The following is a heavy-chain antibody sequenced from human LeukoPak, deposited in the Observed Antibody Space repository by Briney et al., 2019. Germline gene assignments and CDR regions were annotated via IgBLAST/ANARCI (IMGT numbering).Heavy chain of an antibody. D-gene: IGHD6-6*01. Sequence: SETLSLTRTVSGGPISTYYWSWIRQPPGKGLEWIGYIYYSGSTNYNPSLKSRVTISVDTSKNQFSLKLSSVTAADTAVYYCARAPSAKNSSPYFFDYWGQGTLVTVSS. V-gene: IGHV4-59*01. CDR2: IYYSGST. CDR1: GGPISTYY. CDR3: ARAPSAKNSSPYFFDY. J-gene: IGHJ4*02.